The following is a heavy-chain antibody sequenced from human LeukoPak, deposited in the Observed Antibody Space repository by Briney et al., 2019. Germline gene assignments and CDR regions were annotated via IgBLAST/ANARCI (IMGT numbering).Heavy chain of an antibody. D-gene: IGHD3-3*01. CDR3: ARYSAVFGVVITRNDAFDI. CDR2: ISSSSSTI. V-gene: IGHV3-48*01. Sequence: GGSLRLSCAASGFTFSSYSMNWVRQAPGKGLEWVSYISSSSSTIYYADSVKGRFTISRDNAKNSLYLQMNSLRAEDTAVYYCARYSAVFGVVITRNDAFDIWGLGTMVTVSS. CDR1: GFTFSSYS. J-gene: IGHJ3*02.